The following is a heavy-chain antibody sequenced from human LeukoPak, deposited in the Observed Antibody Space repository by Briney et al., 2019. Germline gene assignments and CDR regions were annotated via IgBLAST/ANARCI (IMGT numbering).Heavy chain of an antibody. CDR1: GGSISSYY. J-gene: IGHJ3*02. D-gene: IGHD4-11*01. V-gene: IGHV4-59*01. Sequence: PSETLSLTCTVSGGSISSYYWSWIRQPPGKGLEWIGYIYYSGSTNYNPSLKSPVTISVDTSKNQFSLKLSSVTAADTAVYYCARFDYSNYLRAFDIWGQGTMVTVSS. CDR3: ARFDYSNYLRAFDI. CDR2: IYYSGST.